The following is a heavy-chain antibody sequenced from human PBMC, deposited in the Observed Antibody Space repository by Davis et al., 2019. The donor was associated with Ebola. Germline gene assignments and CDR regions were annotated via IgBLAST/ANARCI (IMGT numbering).Heavy chain of an antibody. V-gene: IGHV3-74*01. CDR1: GSAFSTYW. Sequence: PGGSLRPSCPASGSAFSTYWSHWVRQAPGEGLMWVSRINSDGRTINYADSVQGRFTISRDNAKNTLYLQMSSLRAEDTAVYYCATAGSWRFDYWGQGALVTVSS. J-gene: IGHJ4*02. CDR2: INSDGRTI. D-gene: IGHD3-10*01. CDR3: ATAGSWRFDY.